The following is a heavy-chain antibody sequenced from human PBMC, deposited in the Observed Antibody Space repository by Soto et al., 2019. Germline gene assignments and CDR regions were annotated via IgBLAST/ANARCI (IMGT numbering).Heavy chain of an antibody. CDR3: ARDFKYSSSSVYYYGMDV. CDR2: ISAYNGNT. CDR1: GYTFTSYG. Sequence: ASVKVSCKASGYTFTSYGISWVRQAPGQGLEWMGWISAYNGNTNYAQKLQGRVTMTTDTSTSTAYMELRSLRSDDTAVYYCARDFKYSSSSVYYYGMDVWGQGTTVTVSS. J-gene: IGHJ6*02. D-gene: IGHD6-6*01. V-gene: IGHV1-18*01.